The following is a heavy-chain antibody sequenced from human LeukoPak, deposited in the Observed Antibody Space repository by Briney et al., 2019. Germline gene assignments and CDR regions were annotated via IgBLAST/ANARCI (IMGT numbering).Heavy chain of an antibody. V-gene: IGHV3-30*03. J-gene: IGHJ4*02. CDR1: GFTFSSYG. CDR3: ARDTREYSSSWSFDY. CDR2: ISYDGSNK. D-gene: IGHD6-13*01. Sequence: GGSLRLSCAASGFTFSSYGMHWVRQAPGKGLEWVAVISYDGSNKYSADSVKGRFTISRDNSKNTLYLQMNSLRAEDTAVYYCARDTREYSSSWSFDYWGQGTLVTVSS.